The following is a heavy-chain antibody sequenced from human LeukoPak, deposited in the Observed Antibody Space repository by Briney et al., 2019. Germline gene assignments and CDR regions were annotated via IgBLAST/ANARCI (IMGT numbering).Heavy chain of an antibody. CDR3: ARYGGYYFDY. D-gene: IGHD3-16*01. CDR2: IYFIGST. J-gene: IGHJ4*02. CDR1: GGSISSYY. V-gene: IGHV4-59*01. Sequence: SETLSLTCTVSGGSISSYYWSWIRQPPGKGLEWIGYIYFIGSTNYNPSLNSRVTISVDTSKNEFSLKLSSVTAADTAVYYCARYGGYYFDYWGQGTLVTVSS.